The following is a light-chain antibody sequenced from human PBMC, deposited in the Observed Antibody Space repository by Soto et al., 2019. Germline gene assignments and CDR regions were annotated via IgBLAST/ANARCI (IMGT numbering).Light chain of an antibody. CDR1: QSIGNY. CDR3: QQSYNVLSWT. Sequence: DIQMTQSPSSLSASVGDRVTITCRASQSIGNYLNWYRQKPGKAPELLIYAASILQSEVPSRFRCSGSGTDFSLTISSLQPEDFASYYYQQSYNVLSWTFGQGTKVEIK. J-gene: IGKJ1*01. V-gene: IGKV1-39*01. CDR2: AAS.